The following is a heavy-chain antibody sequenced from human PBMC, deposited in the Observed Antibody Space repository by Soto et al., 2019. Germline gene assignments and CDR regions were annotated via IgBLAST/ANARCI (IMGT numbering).Heavy chain of an antibody. CDR2: IGAADDP. D-gene: IGHD2-15*01. Sequence: EVQLVESGGGVVQPGESLRLSCAASGFTFSAYDMHWVRQTTGTGLEWVSAIGAADDPYYLGSVKGRFTISRENAKNSLYLQMNSLRAEDTAVYYCARAYSGRLPRRADYYFAMDVWGQGTTVTVSS. CDR1: GFTFSAYD. V-gene: IGHV3-13*05. CDR3: ARAYSGRLPRRADYYFAMDV. J-gene: IGHJ6*02.